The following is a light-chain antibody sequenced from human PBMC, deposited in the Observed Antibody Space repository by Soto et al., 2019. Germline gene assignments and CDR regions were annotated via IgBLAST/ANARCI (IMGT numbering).Light chain of an antibody. Sequence: QSALTQPASVSGSPGQSITVSCIGTSSDVGDYNYVSWYQLQPAKAPKLLIYEVTSRPSGIPNRFSGSKSGNTASLTISGLQAEDEADYFCSSYTSESTWVFGGGTKVTVL. J-gene: IGLJ3*02. CDR2: EVT. CDR1: SSDVGDYNY. CDR3: SSYTSESTWV. V-gene: IGLV2-14*01.